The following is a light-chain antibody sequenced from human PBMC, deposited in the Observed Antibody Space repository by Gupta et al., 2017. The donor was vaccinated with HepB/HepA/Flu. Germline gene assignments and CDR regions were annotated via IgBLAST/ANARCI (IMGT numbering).Light chain of an antibody. CDR1: QSLLNSDDGNTY. CDR3: LQRLEFPYT. Sequence: DIVMTQTPLSLPVTPGEPASISCRASQSLLNSDDGNTYLDWYLQKPGQSPHLLIYTLSSRASGVPDRVSGSGSGTDFTLKISWVEAEDVGVYYCLQRLEFPYTFGQGTXLEI. CDR2: TLS. V-gene: IGKV2-40*01. J-gene: IGKJ2*01.